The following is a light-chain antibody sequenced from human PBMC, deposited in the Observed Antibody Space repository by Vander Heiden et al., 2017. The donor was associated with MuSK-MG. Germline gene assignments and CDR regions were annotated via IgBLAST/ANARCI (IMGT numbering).Light chain of an antibody. Sequence: QSALTQPASVSGSPGQSITISCTGTSSDVGGYNYVSWYHQRPGKVPELMIYDVRNRPAGVSTRLSGSKSGNTASLTISGLQAEDEADYYCSSYTSSNTIVFGGGTRLTVL. V-gene: IGLV2-14*01. J-gene: IGLJ2*01. CDR1: SSDVGGYNY. CDR3: SSYTSSNTIV. CDR2: DVR.